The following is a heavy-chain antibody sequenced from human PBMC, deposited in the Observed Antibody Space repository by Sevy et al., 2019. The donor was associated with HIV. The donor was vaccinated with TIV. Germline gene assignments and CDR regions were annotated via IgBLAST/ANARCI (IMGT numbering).Heavy chain of an antibody. Sequence: GGSLRLSCAASGFTFSKYGMHWVRQAPGMGLEWVGFIRSKDYGGATEYAASVKGRFTISRDDSKSIADLQMNSLKTEDTAVYYCTRGYYYDSSGYSDYWGQGTLVTVSS. V-gene: IGHV3-49*04. CDR1: GFTFSKYG. CDR3: TRGYYYDSSGYSDY. D-gene: IGHD3-22*01. J-gene: IGHJ4*02. CDR2: IRSKDYGGAT.